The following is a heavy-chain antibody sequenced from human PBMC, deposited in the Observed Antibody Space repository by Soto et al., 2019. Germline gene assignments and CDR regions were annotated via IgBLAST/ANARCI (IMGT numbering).Heavy chain of an antibody. J-gene: IGHJ6*02. V-gene: IGHV6-1*01. Sequence: LSLTCAISGDSVSSNSAAWNWIRQCPSRGLEWLGRTYYRSKWYNDYAVSVKSRITINPDTSKNQFSLQLNSVTPEDTAVYYCARDFAAHNWNYGLYGMDVWGQGTTVTSP. CDR2: TYYRSKWYN. CDR3: ARDFAAHNWNYGLYGMDV. D-gene: IGHD1-7*01. CDR1: GDSVSSNSAA.